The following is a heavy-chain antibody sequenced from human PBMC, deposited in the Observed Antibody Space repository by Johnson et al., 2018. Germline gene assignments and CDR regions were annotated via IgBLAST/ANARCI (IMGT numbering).Heavy chain of an antibody. CDR1: GFTFSDYY. Sequence: VQLQESGGGLVKPGGSLRLSCAASGFTFSDYYMSWIRQAPGKGLEWVSRINSDGSTTTYADSVKGRFTISRDNAKNTLYLEMNSLRVGDTAGYYGARVKGGGYVFDIWGQGTMVTVSS. J-gene: IGHJ3*02. V-gene: IGHV3-74*02. D-gene: IGHD3-16*01. CDR2: INSDGSTT. CDR3: ARVKGGGYVFDI.